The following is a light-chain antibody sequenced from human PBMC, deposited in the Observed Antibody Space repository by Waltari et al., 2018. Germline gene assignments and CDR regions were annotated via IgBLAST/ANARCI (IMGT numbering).Light chain of an antibody. Sequence: SYELTQPPSVSVSPGQTARIPCSGDAFSKPLGYWYQQKPGRAPVLMIYTDSGRPSGIPERFSGSSSGTTVTLTISAVQPEDEADYYCQSAHSNGSDVVFGGGTKLTVL. CDR3: QSAHSNGSDVV. V-gene: IGLV3-25*03. CDR2: TDS. CDR1: AFSKPL. J-gene: IGLJ2*01.